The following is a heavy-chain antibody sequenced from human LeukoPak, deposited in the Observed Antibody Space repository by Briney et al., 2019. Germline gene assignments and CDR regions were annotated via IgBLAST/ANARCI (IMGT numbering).Heavy chain of an antibody. CDR3: ARDSPSVYYRLGAFDI. J-gene: IGHJ3*02. Sequence: SETLSLTCTVSGASISSGEYYWSWIRQPAGKGLEWIGRIYTSGSTNYNPSLKSRVTISVDTSKNQFSLKLSSVTAADTAMYYCARDSPSVYYRLGAFDIWGQGTMVTVSS. D-gene: IGHD3-10*01. CDR2: IYTSGST. CDR1: GASISSGEYY. V-gene: IGHV4-61*02.